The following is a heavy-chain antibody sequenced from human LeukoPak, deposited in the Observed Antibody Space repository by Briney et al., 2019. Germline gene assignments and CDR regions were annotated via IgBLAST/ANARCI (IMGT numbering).Heavy chain of an antibody. CDR3: AKGPGVWARPGYFDY. CDR1: GFTFSSYA. CDR2: IIGSGSST. Sequence: PGGSLRLSCAASGFTFSSYAMSWVRQAPGKGLEWVSAIIGSGSSTYYADSVKGRFPISSDNSKNTLYLQMNSLRAEDTAVYYCAKGPGVWARPGYFDYWGQGTLVTVSS. D-gene: IGHD6-6*01. V-gene: IGHV3-23*01. J-gene: IGHJ4*02.